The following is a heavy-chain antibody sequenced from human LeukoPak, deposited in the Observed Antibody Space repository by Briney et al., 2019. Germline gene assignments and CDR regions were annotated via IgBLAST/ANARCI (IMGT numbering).Heavy chain of an antibody. CDR2: ISAYNGNT. CDR3: ARDLDRSLGYCSSTSCLPFDY. D-gene: IGHD2-2*01. V-gene: IGHV1-18*01. J-gene: IGHJ4*02. Sequence: ASVKVSCKASGYTFTSYGISWVRQSPGQGLEWMGWISAYNGNTNYAQKLQGRVTMTTDTSTSTAYMELRSLRSDDTAVYYCARDLDRSLGYCSSTSCLPFDYWGQGTLVTVSS. CDR1: GYTFTSYG.